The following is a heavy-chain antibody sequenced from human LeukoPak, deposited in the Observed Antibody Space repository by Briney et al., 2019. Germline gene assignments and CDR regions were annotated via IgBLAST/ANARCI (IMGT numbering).Heavy chain of an antibody. Sequence: GESLKISCKGSGYSFSAHWIGWVRQLPGKGLEWMGIIFPGDSDITYSPSFQGQVTFSADKSISTAYLQWSSLKASDTAMYYCARRSGGFDYWGQGTLVTVSS. J-gene: IGHJ4*02. CDR2: IFPGDSDI. V-gene: IGHV5-51*01. D-gene: IGHD3-16*01. CDR3: ARRSGGFDY. CDR1: GYSFSAHW.